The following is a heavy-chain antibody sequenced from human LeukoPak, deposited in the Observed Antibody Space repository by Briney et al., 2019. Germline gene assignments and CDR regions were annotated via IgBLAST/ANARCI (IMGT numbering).Heavy chain of an antibody. V-gene: IGHV4-39*01. Sequence: SETLSLTCTVSGGSISSSSYYWGWIRQPPGKGLEWIGRIYYSGSTYYNPSLKSRVTISVDTSKNQFSLKLSSVTAADTAVYYCARQTNPLRYFDWLQYYYYGMDVWGQGTTVTVSS. CDR2: IYYSGST. CDR3: ARQTNPLRYFDWLQYYYYGMDV. CDR1: GGSISSSSYY. D-gene: IGHD3-9*01. J-gene: IGHJ6*02.